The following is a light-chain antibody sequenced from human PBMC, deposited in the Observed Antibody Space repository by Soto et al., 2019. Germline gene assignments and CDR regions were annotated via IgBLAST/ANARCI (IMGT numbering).Light chain of an antibody. CDR1: QDINNW. CDR2: TTS. V-gene: IGKV1D-12*01. CDR3: HQANSFPLP. Sequence: DIQVTQSPSSVSASVGDRVTITCRASQDINNWLAWYQQKPGKAPKLLIYTTSNLQSGVPSRFSGSGSGTDFTLTISSLQPEDFATYYCHQANSFPLPSGGGPRWRSN. J-gene: IGKJ4*01.